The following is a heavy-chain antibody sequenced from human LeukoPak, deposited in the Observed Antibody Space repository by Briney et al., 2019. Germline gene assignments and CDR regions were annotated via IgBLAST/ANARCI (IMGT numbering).Heavy chain of an antibody. CDR3: AREKQLGYCSSTSCYWGWRKGHFDY. J-gene: IGHJ4*02. CDR2: INHSGST. Sequence: PSETLSLTCAVYGGSFSGYYWSWIRQPPGKGLEWIGEINHSGSTNYNPSLKSRVTISVDTSKNQFSLKLSFVTAADTAVYYCAREKQLGYCSSTSCYWGWRKGHFDYWGQGTLVTVSS. CDR1: GGSFSGYY. V-gene: IGHV4-34*01. D-gene: IGHD2-2*01.